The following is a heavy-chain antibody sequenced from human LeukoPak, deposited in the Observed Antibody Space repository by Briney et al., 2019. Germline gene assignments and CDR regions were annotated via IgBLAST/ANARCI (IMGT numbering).Heavy chain of an antibody. D-gene: IGHD4-23*01. Sequence: PGGSLRLSCAASGFTFSSYAMSWVRQAPGKGLEWISAISGSGDSTYYADSVKGRFTISRDNSKNTLYLQMNSLRAEDTAVYYCAKDTTVVTPEYFDYWGQGTLVTVSS. V-gene: IGHV3-23*01. CDR1: GFTFSSYA. CDR2: ISGSGDST. CDR3: AKDTTVVTPEYFDY. J-gene: IGHJ4*02.